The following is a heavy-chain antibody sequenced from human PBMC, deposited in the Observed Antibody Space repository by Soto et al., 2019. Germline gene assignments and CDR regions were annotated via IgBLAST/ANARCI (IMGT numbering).Heavy chain of an antibody. CDR1: GGSVSSVSDY. CDR2: IYYSGSN. D-gene: IGHD3-10*01. CDR3: TRRFGRNNGFDT. V-gene: IGHV4-61*01. Sequence: SETLSLTCTVSGGSVSSVSDYWSWIRQPPGKGPWWMGYIYYSGSNNYSPSLKSRVTIAVDTSKDQFALKLSTVTAADTAVYYCTRRFGRNNGFDTWGQGTLATVSS. J-gene: IGHJ5*02.